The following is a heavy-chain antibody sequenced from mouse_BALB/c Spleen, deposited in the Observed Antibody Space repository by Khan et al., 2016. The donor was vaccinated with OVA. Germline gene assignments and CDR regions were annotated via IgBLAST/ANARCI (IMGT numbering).Heavy chain of an antibody. J-gene: IGHJ4*01. CDR2: IGHGGGSA. CDR1: GYTFTSYW. CDR3: ARSNYCGHDCYAMDY. Sequence: DLVEPAASVKLTCKASGYTFTSYWMNWIKERPGQGLEWIGQIGHGGGSAYYNELIKGQATLTVDTTSSTVYLQLRSLSSEDSAVYFCARSNYCGHDCYAMDYWGQGTSVTVSS. V-gene: IGHV1S41*01. D-gene: IGHD1-1*01.